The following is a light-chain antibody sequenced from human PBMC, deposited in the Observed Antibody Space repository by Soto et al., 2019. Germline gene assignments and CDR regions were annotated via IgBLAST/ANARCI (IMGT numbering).Light chain of an antibody. CDR1: QSVTSTY. CDR3: QQFSSYPLT. Sequence: EIGLTQSPGTLSLSPGERATLSCRASQSVTSTYLAWYQQKPGQAPRLLIYGASSRAIGIPDRFSGSGSGTDFTLTISRLEPEDFAVYYCQQFSSYPLTFGGGTKVDIK. V-gene: IGKV3-20*01. J-gene: IGKJ4*01. CDR2: GAS.